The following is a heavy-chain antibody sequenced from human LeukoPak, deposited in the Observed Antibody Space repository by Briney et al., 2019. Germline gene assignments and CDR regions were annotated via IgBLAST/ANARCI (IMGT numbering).Heavy chain of an antibody. CDR2: IYYSGST. CDR3: ASMTYSSGWYSLDS. V-gene: IGHV4-59*01. D-gene: IGHD6-19*01. CDR1: GGSISTYY. J-gene: IGHJ4*02. Sequence: SETLSLTCTVSGGSISTYYWSWIRQPPGKGLEWIGYIYYSGSTNYNPSLKSRVTISVATSKNQFSLNLSSVTAADTAVYYCASMTYSSGWYSLDSWGQGTLVTVSS.